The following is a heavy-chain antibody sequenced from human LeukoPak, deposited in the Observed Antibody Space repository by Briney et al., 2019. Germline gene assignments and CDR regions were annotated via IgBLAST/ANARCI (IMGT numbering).Heavy chain of an antibody. D-gene: IGHD3-22*01. Sequence: ASVKVSCKASGYTFTSYGISWVRQAPGQGLEWMGWISAYNGNTNYAQKLQGRVTMTTDTSTSTAYMELRSLRSDDTAVYYCARDYYDSSVHCFGYWGQGTLVTVSS. CDR1: GYTFTSYG. CDR3: ARDYYDSSVHCFGY. J-gene: IGHJ4*02. V-gene: IGHV1-18*01. CDR2: ISAYNGNT.